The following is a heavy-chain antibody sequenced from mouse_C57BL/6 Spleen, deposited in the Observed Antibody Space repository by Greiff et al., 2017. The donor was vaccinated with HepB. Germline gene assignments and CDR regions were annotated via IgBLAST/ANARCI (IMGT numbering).Heavy chain of an antibody. CDR1: GYTFTSYW. CDR3: ARDTTVVAGFDY. D-gene: IGHD1-1*01. Sequence: QVQLQQPGAELVKPGASVKLSCKASGYTFTSYWMHWVKQRPGQGLEWIGMIHPNSGSTNYNEKFKSKATLTVDKSSSTAYMQLSSLTSEDSVVYYCARDTTVVAGFDYWGQGTTLTVS. V-gene: IGHV1-64*01. CDR2: IHPNSGST. J-gene: IGHJ2*01.